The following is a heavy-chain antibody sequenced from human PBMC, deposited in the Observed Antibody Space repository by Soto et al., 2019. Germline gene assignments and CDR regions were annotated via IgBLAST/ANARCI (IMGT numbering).Heavy chain of an antibody. Sequence: QVQLVESGGGVVQPGRSLRLSCAASGFTFSSYGMHWVRQAPGKGLEWVAVIWYDGSNKYYADSVKGRFTISRDNSKNTLYLQINSLRAEDTAVYYCAREGYSSSSRDYYYYYMDVWSKGTTVTVSS. CDR3: AREGYSSSSRDYYYYYMDV. J-gene: IGHJ6*03. CDR1: GFTFSSYG. CDR2: IWYDGSNK. V-gene: IGHV3-33*01. D-gene: IGHD6-6*01.